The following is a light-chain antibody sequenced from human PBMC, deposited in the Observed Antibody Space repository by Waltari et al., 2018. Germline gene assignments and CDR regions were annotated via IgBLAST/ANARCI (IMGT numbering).Light chain of an antibody. J-gene: IGLJ1*01. V-gene: IGLV2-14*03. CDR2: DVN. CDR1: CSDIGAYNF. CDR3: SSYTTGSTRYV. Sequence: QSALTQPASVSGSPGQSITISCTGTCSDIGAYNFFSWYQKHPGKAPKVMIYDVNNRPSGVSSRFSGSKSGNTASLTISGLQAEDEADYYCSSYTTGSTRYVFGSGTKVTVL.